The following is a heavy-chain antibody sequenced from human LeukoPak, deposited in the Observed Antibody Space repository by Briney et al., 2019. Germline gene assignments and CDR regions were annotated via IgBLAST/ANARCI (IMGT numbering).Heavy chain of an antibody. CDR1: GFTFTSYA. Sequence: PGGSLRLSCAASGFTFTSYAMSWVRQAPGKGLEWVSGSSGRGGTTYYVESVKGRFTISRDNSKNTLYLQMSSLRVEHTAVYYCAKGSENYGAGAFDMWGQGTMVTVSS. J-gene: IGHJ3*02. D-gene: IGHD4-17*01. V-gene: IGHV3-23*01. CDR3: AKGSENYGAGAFDM. CDR2: SSGRGGTT.